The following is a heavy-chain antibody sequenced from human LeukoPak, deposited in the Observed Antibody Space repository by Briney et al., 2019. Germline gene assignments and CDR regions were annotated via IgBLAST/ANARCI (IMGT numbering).Heavy chain of an antibody. V-gene: IGHV1-24*01. J-gene: IGHJ1*01. Sequence: GASVKVSCKVSGYTLTELSMHWVRQAPGKGLEWVGGFDPEDGETIYAQKFQGRVTMTQDTSTDTAYMELSSLRSEDTAVYYCATLLSGYYDILTGYYEYFQHWGQGTLVTVSS. CDR1: GYTLTELS. D-gene: IGHD3-9*01. CDR2: FDPEDGET. CDR3: ATLLSGYYDILTGYYEYFQH.